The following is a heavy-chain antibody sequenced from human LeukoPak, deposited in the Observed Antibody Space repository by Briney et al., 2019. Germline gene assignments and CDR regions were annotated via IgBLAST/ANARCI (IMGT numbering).Heavy chain of an antibody. D-gene: IGHD3-16*02. CDR2: INQDGSEK. J-gene: IGHJ4*02. V-gene: IGHV3-7*01. CDR3: ARSYYDYVWGSYRTHY. CDR1: GFTFSDNY. Sequence: GGSLRLSCAASGFTFSDNYMSWIRQAPGKGLEWVANINQDGSEKYYVDSVKGRFTISRDNAKNSLYLQMNSLRAEDTAVYYCARSYYDYVWGSYRTHYGGQGTLVTVSS.